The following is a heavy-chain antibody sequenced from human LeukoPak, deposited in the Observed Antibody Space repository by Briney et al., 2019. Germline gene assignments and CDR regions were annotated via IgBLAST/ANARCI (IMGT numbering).Heavy chain of an antibody. Sequence: PGGSLRLSWAAYGFTVTNNYMSRVRQAPGKGLEWVSVVYGGGSTYYADSVKGRFTISRDNSKNTLYLQMNSLRTEDTAVYYCARANPVIVVARAGGPIDFWGQGTMVTVSS. V-gene: IGHV3-53*05. D-gene: IGHD2-15*01. CDR1: GFTVTNNY. J-gene: IGHJ3*01. CDR3: ARANPVIVVARAGGPIDF. CDR2: VYGGGST.